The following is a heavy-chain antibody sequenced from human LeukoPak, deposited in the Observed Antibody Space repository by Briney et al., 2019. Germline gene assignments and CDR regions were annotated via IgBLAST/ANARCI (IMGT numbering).Heavy chain of an antibody. J-gene: IGHJ3*02. D-gene: IGHD1-26*01. CDR2: FDSEDGET. Sequence: GASVKVSCKVSGYTLTELSMHWVRQVPGKGVEGMGGFDSEDGETIYAQKFQGRVAMTEDTSRDTAYMELSSLRSEDMAVCYCATVGAVGAIYDAFDIWGQGTMVTVSS. CDR3: ATVGAVGAIYDAFDI. V-gene: IGHV1-24*01. CDR1: GYTLTELS.